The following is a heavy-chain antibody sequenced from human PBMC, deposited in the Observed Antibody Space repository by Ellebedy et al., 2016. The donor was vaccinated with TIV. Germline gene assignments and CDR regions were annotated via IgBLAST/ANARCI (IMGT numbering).Heavy chain of an antibody. CDR2: VSSRSDFI. D-gene: IGHD2-2*01. CDR1: GFTFSRYS. V-gene: IGHV3-21*04. CDR3: ATRYQSAIDSYLGVFDY. J-gene: IGHJ4*02. Sequence: GESLKISCEASGFTFSRYSMNWVRQAPGKGLEWVSAVSSRSDFIYYADSVKGRFTISRDNAKRSLYLQMDSLRAEDTAVYYCATRYQSAIDSYLGVFDYWGPGALVTVSS.